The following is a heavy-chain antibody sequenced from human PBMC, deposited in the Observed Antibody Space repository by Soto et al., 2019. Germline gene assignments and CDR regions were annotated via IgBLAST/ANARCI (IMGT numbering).Heavy chain of an antibody. CDR1: GFTFSSYG. J-gene: IGHJ6*03. Sequence: GGSLRLSCAASGFTFSSYGMHWVRQAPGKGLEWVAVISYDGSNKHYADSVKGRFTISRDNSKNTLYLQMNSLRAEDTAVYYCAKDHYGDYEYYYMDVWGKGTTVTVSS. V-gene: IGHV3-30*18. D-gene: IGHD4-17*01. CDR2: ISYDGSNK. CDR3: AKDHYGDYEYYYMDV.